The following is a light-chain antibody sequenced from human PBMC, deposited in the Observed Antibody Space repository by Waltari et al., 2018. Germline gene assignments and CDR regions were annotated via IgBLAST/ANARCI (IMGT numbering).Light chain of an antibody. CDR1: SSDVGGYNH. J-gene: IGLJ3*02. CDR3: SSYTSSSTWV. CDR2: DVS. Sequence: QSALTQPASVSGSPGPPSTISCPGTSSDVGGYNHVSWYQQHPGKTPNLMIYDVSKRPQGVSNRFSGSNSGNTASLTISGLQAEDEGDYYCSSYTSSSTWVFGGGTKLTVL. V-gene: IGLV2-14*03.